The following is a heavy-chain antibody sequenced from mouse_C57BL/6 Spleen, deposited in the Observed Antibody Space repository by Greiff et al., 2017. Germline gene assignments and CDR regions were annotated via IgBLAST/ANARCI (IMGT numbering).Heavy chain of an antibody. D-gene: IGHD2-4*01. CDR2: IYPRSGNT. J-gene: IGHJ4*01. Sequence: QVQLKQSGAELARPGASVKLSCKASGYTFTSYGISWVKQRTGQGLEWIGEIYPRSGNTYYNEKFKGKATLTADKSSSTAYMELRSLTSEDSAVYVCAKDGNDYDVGMDDWGQGASVTVSS. V-gene: IGHV1-81*01. CDR1: GYTFTSYG. CDR3: AKDGNDYDVGMDD.